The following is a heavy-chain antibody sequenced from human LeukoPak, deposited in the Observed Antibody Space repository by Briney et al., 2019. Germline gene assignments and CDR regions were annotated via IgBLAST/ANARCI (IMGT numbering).Heavy chain of an antibody. Sequence: PSETLSLTCTVSGGSISSGDYYWGWIRQPPWKGLEWIGYIYYSGSTYYNPSLKSRVTISVDTSKNQFSLKLSSVTAADTAVYYCARVARYCSSTSCWDWGQGTLVTVSS. CDR1: GGSISSGDYY. J-gene: IGHJ4*02. CDR2: IYYSGST. CDR3: ARVARYCSSTSCWD. D-gene: IGHD2-2*01. V-gene: IGHV4-30-4*08.